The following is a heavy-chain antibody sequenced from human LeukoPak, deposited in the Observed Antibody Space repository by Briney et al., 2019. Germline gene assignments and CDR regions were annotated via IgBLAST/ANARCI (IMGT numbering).Heavy chain of an antibody. CDR2: TSGAGGST. V-gene: IGHV3-43*02. Sequence: GGSLRLSCAASGFTFDDYAMHWVRQAPGKGLEWVSLTSGAGGSTYYADSVKGRFTISRDNSENSLYLQMSSLRPEDTALYYCAKGRVRGVTYLFDYWGQGTLVTVSS. D-gene: IGHD3-10*01. CDR3: AKGRVRGVTYLFDY. CDR1: GFTFDDYA. J-gene: IGHJ4*02.